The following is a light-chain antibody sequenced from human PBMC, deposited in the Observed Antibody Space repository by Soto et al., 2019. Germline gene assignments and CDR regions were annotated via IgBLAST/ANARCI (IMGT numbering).Light chain of an antibody. J-gene: IGLJ2*01. V-gene: IGLV8-61*01. CDR1: SGSVSTTYY. Sequence: QTVVTQEPSFSVSPGGTVTRTCGLTSGSVSTTYYPSWYQQTPGHSPRTLIYSTNIRSSGVPDRFSGSILGNKAALTITGAQADDESDYHCMLYMGGGLVVFGGGTKLTVL. CDR2: STN. CDR3: MLYMGGGLVV.